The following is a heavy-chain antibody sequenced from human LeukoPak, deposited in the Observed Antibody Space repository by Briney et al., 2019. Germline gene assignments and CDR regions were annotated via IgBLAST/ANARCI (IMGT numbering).Heavy chain of an antibody. CDR1: GYTFTGYY. V-gene: IGHV1-2*02. CDR3: ASLGSMITFGGVITLLDY. J-gene: IGHJ4*02. CDR2: INPNSGGT. Sequence: ASVKVSCKXSGYTFTGYYMHWVRQTPGQGLEWMGWINPNSGGTNYAQKFQGRVTMTRDTSISTAYMELSRLRSDDTAVYYCASLGSMITFGGVITLLDYWGQGTLVTVSS. D-gene: IGHD3-16*01.